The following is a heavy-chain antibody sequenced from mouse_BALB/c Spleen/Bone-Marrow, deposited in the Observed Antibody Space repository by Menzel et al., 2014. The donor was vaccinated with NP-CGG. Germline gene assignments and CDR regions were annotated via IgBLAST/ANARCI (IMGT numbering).Heavy chain of an antibody. CDR1: GYSFTGYI. J-gene: IGHJ2*01. D-gene: IGHD3-3*01. Sequence: LVESGPELVKPGASMKISCKASGYSFTGYIMNWGKQRHGKNLEWIGLINPYNGGTRNNQKFKGKATLTVDKSSXTAYMDLLSLTSEDSAVYYCARFGPAGRYWGQGTTLTVSS. V-gene: IGHV1S135*01. CDR2: INPYNGGT. CDR3: ARFGPAGRY.